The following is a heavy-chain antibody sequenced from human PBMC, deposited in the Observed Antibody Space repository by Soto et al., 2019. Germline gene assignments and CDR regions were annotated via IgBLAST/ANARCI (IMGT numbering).Heavy chain of an antibody. CDR3: AGDEVVVVPAASGFDY. V-gene: IGHV3-11*01. J-gene: IGHJ4*02. Sequence: GGSLRLSCAASGFTFSDYYMSWIRQAPGKGLEWVSYISSSGSTIYYADSVKGRFTISRDNAKNSLYLQMNSLRAEDTAVYYCAGDEVVVVPAASGFDYWGQGTLVTVSS. D-gene: IGHD2-2*01. CDR1: GFTFSDYY. CDR2: ISSSGSTI.